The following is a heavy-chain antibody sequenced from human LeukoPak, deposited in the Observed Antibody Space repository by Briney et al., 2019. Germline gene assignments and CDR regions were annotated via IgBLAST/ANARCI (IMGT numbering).Heavy chain of an antibody. V-gene: IGHV3-30*04. CDR2: ISYDGSNK. CDR3: ARDGDTAMSRRFFDY. CDR1: GFTFSSYA. J-gene: IGHJ4*02. D-gene: IGHD5-18*01. Sequence: GGSLRLSCAASGFTFSSYAMHWVRQAPGKGLEGVAVISYDGSNKYYADSVKGRFTISRDNSKNTLYLQMNSLRAEDTAVYYCARDGDTAMSRRFFDYWGQGTLVTVSS.